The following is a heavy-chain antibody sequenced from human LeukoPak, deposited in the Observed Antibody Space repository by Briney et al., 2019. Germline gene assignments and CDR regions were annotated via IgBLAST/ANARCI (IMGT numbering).Heavy chain of an antibody. V-gene: IGHV1-69*05. CDR1: GGTFSSYA. CDR2: IIPIFGTA. D-gene: IGHD3-22*01. CDR3: ARVPDSSALTFDP. Sequence: SVKVSCKASGGTFSSYAISWVRQAPGQGLEWMGRIIPIFGTANYAQKFQGRVTITTDESTSTAYMELSSLRSEDTAVYYCARVPDSSALTFDPWGQGTLVTVSS. J-gene: IGHJ5*02.